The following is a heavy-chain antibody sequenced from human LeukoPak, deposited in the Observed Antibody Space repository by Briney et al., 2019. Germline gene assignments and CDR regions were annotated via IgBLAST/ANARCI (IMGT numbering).Heavy chain of an antibody. V-gene: IGHV3-74*01. CDR2: INSDGTST. CDR1: AFIFSSHW. CDR3: AREGSSYSMDV. J-gene: IGHJ6*02. Sequence: GGSLRLSCAASAFIFSSHWMYWVRQAPGKGLVWVSRINSDGTSTTYADSVKGRFTISRDNAKNTLYLQMNSLRAEDTAVYYCAREGSSYSMDVWGQGTTVTVSS.